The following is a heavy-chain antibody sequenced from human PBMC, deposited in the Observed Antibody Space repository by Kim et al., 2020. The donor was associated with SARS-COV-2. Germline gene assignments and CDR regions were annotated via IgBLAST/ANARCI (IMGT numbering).Heavy chain of an antibody. Sequence: GGYLRLSCAASGFTFSSYEMNWVRQAPGKGLEWVSYIRSSGTTMYYADSVKGRFTISRDNAKNSLYLQMNSLRVEDTAVYYFAREGGVTLGHYYGMDVWGQGTTVTVSS. V-gene: IGHV3-48*03. CDR1: GFTFSSYE. D-gene: IGHD4-4*01. J-gene: IGHJ6*02. CDR3: AREGGVTLGHYYGMDV. CDR2: IRSSGTTM.